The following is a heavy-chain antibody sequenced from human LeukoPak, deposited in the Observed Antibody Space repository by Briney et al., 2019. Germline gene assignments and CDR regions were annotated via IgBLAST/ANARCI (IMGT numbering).Heavy chain of an antibody. CDR3: ARDRDMTTVTTSLDY. V-gene: IGHV1-69*04. CDR1: GGTFSSYA. J-gene: IGHJ4*02. D-gene: IGHD4-17*01. Sequence: SVKVSCKASGGTFSSYAISWVRQAPGQGLGWMGRIIPILGIANYAQKFQGRVTITADKSTSTAYMELSSLRSEDTAVYYCARDRDMTTVTTSLDYWGQGTLVTVSS. CDR2: IIPILGIA.